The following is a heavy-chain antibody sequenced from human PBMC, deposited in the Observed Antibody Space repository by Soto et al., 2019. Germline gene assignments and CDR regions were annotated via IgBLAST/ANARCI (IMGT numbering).Heavy chain of an antibody. CDR2: IYYSGST. CDR1: GGSISSSNDY. J-gene: IGHJ6*02. D-gene: IGHD3-10*01. Sequence: ETLSLTGAVCGGSISSSNDYWGWLGQPTGKELEWIGRIYYSGSTYYNPALKSRVTISVDTSKNQFSLELSSVTAADPAVYYCARHSSAARWFGELLSPHYYYYGMHVCGQGTPVT. CDR3: ARHSSAARWFGELLSPHYYYYGMHV. V-gene: IGHV4-39*01.